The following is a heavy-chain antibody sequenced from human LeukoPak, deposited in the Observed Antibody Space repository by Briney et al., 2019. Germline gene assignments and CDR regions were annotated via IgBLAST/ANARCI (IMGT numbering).Heavy chain of an antibody. Sequence: SETLSLTCAVYGGSFSGYYWSWIRQPPGKGLEWIGEINHSGSTNYNPSLKSRVTISVDTSKNQFSLKLSSVTAADTAVYYCARVNKPLHYYDSSGYTANDAFDIWGQGTMVTVSS. CDR2: INHSGST. D-gene: IGHD3-22*01. V-gene: IGHV4-34*01. CDR1: GGSFSGYY. J-gene: IGHJ3*02. CDR3: ARVNKPLHYYDSSGYTANDAFDI.